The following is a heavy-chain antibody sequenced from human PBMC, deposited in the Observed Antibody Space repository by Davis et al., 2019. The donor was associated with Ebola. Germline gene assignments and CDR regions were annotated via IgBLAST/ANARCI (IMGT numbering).Heavy chain of an antibody. CDR3: ARGRGSGYYYVFDY. CDR1: GFTFSSYS. J-gene: IGHJ4*02. CDR2: ISYDGSNK. V-gene: IGHV3-30*03. D-gene: IGHD3-22*01. Sequence: SLKISCAASGFTFSSYSMHWVRQAPGKGLEWVAVISYDGSNKYYADSVKGRFTISRDNAKNSLYLQMNSLRAEDTAVYYCARGRGSGYYYVFDYWGQGTLVTVSS.